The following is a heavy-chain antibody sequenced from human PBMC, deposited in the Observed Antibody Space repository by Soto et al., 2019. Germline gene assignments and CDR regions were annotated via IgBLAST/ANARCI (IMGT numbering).Heavy chain of an antibody. V-gene: IGHV3-74*01. J-gene: IGHJ3*02. D-gene: IGHD6-13*01. Sequence: XGSLRLSCAASGFTVSTYWMHWVRQAPGKGLMWVSRIKSDGSSTTYADSVKGRFTISRDNAKNTLYLQMSSLRAEDTAVYYCAREGLDTAGFFDIWGQGTMVTV. CDR3: AREGLDTAGFFDI. CDR1: GFTVSTYW. CDR2: IKSDGSST.